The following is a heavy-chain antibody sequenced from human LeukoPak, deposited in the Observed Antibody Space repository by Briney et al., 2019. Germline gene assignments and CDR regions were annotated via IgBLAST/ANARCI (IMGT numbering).Heavy chain of an antibody. CDR3: AREFRSYPAWFDP. J-gene: IGHJ5*02. D-gene: IGHD1-26*01. CDR1: GGSISSGGYY. V-gene: IGHV4-31*03. Sequence: SQTLSLTCTVSGGSISSGGYYWSWIRQHPGKGLERIGYIYYSGSTYYNPSLKSRVTISVDTTKNQFSLKLSSVAAADTAVYYCAREFRSYPAWFDPWGQGTLVTVS. CDR2: IYYSGST.